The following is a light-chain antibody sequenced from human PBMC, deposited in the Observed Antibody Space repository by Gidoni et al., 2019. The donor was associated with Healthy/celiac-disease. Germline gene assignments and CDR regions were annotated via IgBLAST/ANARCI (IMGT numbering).Light chain of an antibody. CDR2: DAS. CDR1: QSISSW. CDR3: QQYNSYSVT. V-gene: IGKV1-5*01. Sequence: DIQMTNSPSTLSASGGDRVTITCRASQSISSWLAWYQQKPGKAPKLLIYDASSLESGVPSRFSGSGSGTEFTLTISSLQPDDFATYYCQQYNSYSVTFGQGTKVEIK. J-gene: IGKJ1*01.